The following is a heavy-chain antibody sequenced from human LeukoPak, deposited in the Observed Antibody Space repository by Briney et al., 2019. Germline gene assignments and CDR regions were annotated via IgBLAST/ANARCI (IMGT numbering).Heavy chain of an antibody. CDR2: ISSSSSYI. J-gene: IGHJ4*02. D-gene: IGHD1-1*01. V-gene: IGHV3-21*04. Sequence: MPWGSLRLSCAASGFTFSSYSMNWVRQAPGKGLEWVSSISSSSSYIYYADSVKGRFTISRDDAKNSLYLQMNSLRAEDTAVYYCARDGANWSYYFDYWGQGTLVTVSS. CDR1: GFTFSSYS. CDR3: ARDGANWSYYFDY.